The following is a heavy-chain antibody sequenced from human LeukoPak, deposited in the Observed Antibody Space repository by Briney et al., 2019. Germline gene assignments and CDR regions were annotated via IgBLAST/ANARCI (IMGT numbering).Heavy chain of an antibody. CDR3: VRLASGLIDY. CDR2: IHYSGST. D-gene: IGHD6-19*01. Sequence: PSETLSLTCTVSGGSIDNSHYYWGWIRQPPGEGLEWIASIHYSGSTHYNPSLKSRVTISVDTSKNQFSLKLSSVTAADTAAYYSVRLASGLIDYWGQGTLVTVSS. V-gene: IGHV4-39*01. J-gene: IGHJ4*02. CDR1: GGSIDNSHYY.